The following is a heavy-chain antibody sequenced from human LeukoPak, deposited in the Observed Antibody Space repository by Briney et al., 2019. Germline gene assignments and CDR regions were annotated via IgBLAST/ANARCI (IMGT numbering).Heavy chain of an antibody. V-gene: IGHV3-30*01. D-gene: IGHD3-22*01. J-gene: IGHJ4*02. CDR1: GFTFSSYA. CDR2: ISYDGSNK. Sequence: GGSLRLSCAASGFTFSSYAMHWVRQAPGMGLEWVAVISYDGSNKYYADSVKGRFTISRDNSKNTLYLQMNSLRAEDTAVYYCARMGDSSGYYLGFDYWGQGTLVTVSS. CDR3: ARMGDSSGYYLGFDY.